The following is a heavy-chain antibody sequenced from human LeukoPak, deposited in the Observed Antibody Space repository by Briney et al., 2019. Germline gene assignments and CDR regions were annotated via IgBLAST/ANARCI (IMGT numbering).Heavy chain of an antibody. CDR2: IYPGDSDT. D-gene: IGHD3-3*01. CDR1: GYSFTSYW. Sequence: GESLKISCKGSGYSFTSYWIGWVRQMPGKGLEWMGIIYPGDSDTRYSPSFQGQVTISADKSISTAYLQWSSLKASDTAMYYCARPAYDFWSGYPLGAFDIWGQGTMVTVSS. V-gene: IGHV5-51*01. CDR3: ARPAYDFWSGYPLGAFDI. J-gene: IGHJ3*02.